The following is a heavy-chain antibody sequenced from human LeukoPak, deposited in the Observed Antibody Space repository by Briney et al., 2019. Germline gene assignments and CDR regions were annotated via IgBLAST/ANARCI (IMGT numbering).Heavy chain of an antibody. V-gene: IGHV3-30*04. J-gene: IGHJ4*02. CDR3: AKRYCSSTSCYNDY. D-gene: IGHD2-2*02. Sequence: GGSLRLSCAASGFTFSSYAMHWVRQAPGKGLEWVAVISYDGSNKYYADSVKGRFTISRDNSKNTLYLQMNSLRAEDTAVYYCAKRYCSSTSCYNDYWGQGTLVTVSS. CDR2: ISYDGSNK. CDR1: GFTFSSYA.